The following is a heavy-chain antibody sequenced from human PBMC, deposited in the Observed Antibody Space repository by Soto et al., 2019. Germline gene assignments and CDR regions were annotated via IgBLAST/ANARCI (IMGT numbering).Heavy chain of an antibody. CDR2: ISTTASTI. CDR1: GFTFSDYY. CDR3: ARVGSGSTDC. Sequence: QVQLVESGGGLVKPGGSLRLSCAASGFTFSDYYVSWIRQAPGKGLEWVSDISTTASTIYSADSVKGRFINSRDNAKNSLYLQMNSLRAEDTAVYYCARVGSGSTDCWGQGTLVTVSS. J-gene: IGHJ4*02. V-gene: IGHV3-11*01. D-gene: IGHD3-3*01.